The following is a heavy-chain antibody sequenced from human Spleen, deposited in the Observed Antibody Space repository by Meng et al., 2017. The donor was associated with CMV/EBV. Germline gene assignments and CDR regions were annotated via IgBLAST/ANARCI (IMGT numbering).Heavy chain of an antibody. CDR1: FTFSSYW. D-gene: IGHD3-22*01. Sequence: FTFSSYWMHWVRQATGKGLVWVSRINSDGSSTSYADSVKGRFTISRDNAKNTLYLQMNSLRAEDTAVYYCARDLYYDSSGYYYGVAYWGQGTLVTVSS. CDR2: INSDGSST. V-gene: IGHV3-74*01. J-gene: IGHJ4*02. CDR3: ARDLYYDSSGYYYGVAY.